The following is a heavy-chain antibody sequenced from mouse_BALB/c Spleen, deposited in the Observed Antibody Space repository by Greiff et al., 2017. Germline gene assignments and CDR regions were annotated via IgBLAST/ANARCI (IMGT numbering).Heavy chain of an antibody. CDR1: GYSFTSYW. Sequence: QVHVKQSGPQLVRPGASVKISCKASGYSFTSYWMHWVKQRPGQGLEWIGMIDPSDSETRLNQKFKDKATLTVDKSSSTAYMQLSSPTSEDSAVYYCARALITRDYAMDYWGQGTSVTVSS. D-gene: IGHD1-1*01. V-gene: IGHV1S127*01. CDR3: ARALITRDYAMDY. J-gene: IGHJ4*01. CDR2: IDPSDSET.